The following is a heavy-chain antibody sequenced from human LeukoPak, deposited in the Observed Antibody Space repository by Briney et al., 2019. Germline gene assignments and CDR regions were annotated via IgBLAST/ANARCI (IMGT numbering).Heavy chain of an antibody. Sequence: GGSLRLSCQASGFTFSDYAMSWVRQAPGKGLEWVSSINPDGGSFFADSVKGRFTISRDDSRSVVYLQMNTLSAEDTAVYYCARSGVATCHYWGQGTLVAVSS. CDR3: ARSGVATCHY. CDR1: GFTFSDYA. V-gene: IGHV3-23*01. CDR2: INPDGGS. J-gene: IGHJ4*02. D-gene: IGHD3-10*01.